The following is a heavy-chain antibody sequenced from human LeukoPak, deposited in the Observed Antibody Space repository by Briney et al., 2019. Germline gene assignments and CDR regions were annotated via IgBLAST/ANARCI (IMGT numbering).Heavy chain of an antibody. CDR1: GFTYSAYW. D-gene: IGHD5-18*01. CDR3: ARAMVTSKYGFEY. CDR2: IKQGGSEK. Sequence: GGSLRLSCAASGFTYSAYWMTWVRQAPGKGLEWVANIKQGGSEKYSVDSVDGLFTISIDNANNSLYLQMNSLRAEDTDVYYCARAMVTSKYGFEYWGQGILVSVSS. V-gene: IGHV3-7*01. J-gene: IGHJ4*02.